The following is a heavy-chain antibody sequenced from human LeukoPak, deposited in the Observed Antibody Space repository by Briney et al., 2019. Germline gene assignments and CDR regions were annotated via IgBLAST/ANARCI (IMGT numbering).Heavy chain of an antibody. J-gene: IGHJ6*02. CDR3: ARDRVLRDPFDTYYYGMDV. CDR2: IYYSGTT. D-gene: IGHD4/OR15-4a*01. Sequence: SETLSLTCTVSGGPVASGDYYWNWIRQHPGKGLEWIGYIYYSGTTHYNPSLKSRVTISLDTSKNQFSLKLSSVTAADTAVYYCARDRVLRDPFDTYYYGMDVWGQGTTVTVSS. V-gene: IGHV4-31*03. CDR1: GGPVASGDYY.